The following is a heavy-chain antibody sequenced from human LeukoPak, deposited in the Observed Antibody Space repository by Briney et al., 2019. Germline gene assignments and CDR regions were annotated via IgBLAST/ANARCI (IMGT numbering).Heavy chain of an antibody. D-gene: IGHD4-23*01. J-gene: IGHJ6*02. CDR2: MNPNSGNT. V-gene: IGHV1-8*01. Sequence: ASVNVSCKASGYTFTSYDINWVRQATGQGLEWMGWMNPNSGNTGYAQKFQGRVTMTRNTSISTAYMELSSLRSEDTAVYYCARGSNSYPDLYYYYGMDVWGQGTTVTVSS. CDR1: GYTFTSYD. CDR3: ARGSNSYPDLYYYYGMDV.